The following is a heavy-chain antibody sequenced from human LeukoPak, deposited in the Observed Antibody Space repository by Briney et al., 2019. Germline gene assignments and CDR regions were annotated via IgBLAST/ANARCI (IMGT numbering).Heavy chain of an antibody. J-gene: IGHJ3*02. D-gene: IGHD3-22*01. CDR2: IYYSGST. CDR3: ARAQPDYYDSSGYYPI. CDR1: GGSFSSGDYY. V-gene: IGHV4-30-4*01. Sequence: PSQTLSLTCTVSGGSFSSGDYYLSWIRQPPGKGLEWIVYIYYSGSTYYNPSLKSRVTISVDTSKNQFSLKLSSVTAADTAVYYCARAQPDYYDSSGYYPIWGQGTMVTVSS.